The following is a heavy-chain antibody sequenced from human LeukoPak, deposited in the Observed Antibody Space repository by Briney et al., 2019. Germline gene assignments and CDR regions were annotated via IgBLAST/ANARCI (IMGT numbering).Heavy chain of an antibody. CDR1: GFTISDHY. V-gene: IGHV3-72*01. CDR2: TRNKANRYST. Sequence: GGSLRLSCAASGFTISDHYMDWVRQAPGKGLEWVGRTRNKANRYSTEYAASVKGRFTISRDDSENSLFLQMNSLKADDTATYYCGKEGGAWGQGTKVTVSS. D-gene: IGHD3-16*01. J-gene: IGHJ5*02. CDR3: GKEGGA.